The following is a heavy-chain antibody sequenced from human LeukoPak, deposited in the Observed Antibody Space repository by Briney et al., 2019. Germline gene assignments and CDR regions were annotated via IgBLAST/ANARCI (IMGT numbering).Heavy chain of an antibody. D-gene: IGHD3-3*01. J-gene: IGHJ4*02. CDR2: ISSSSYI. CDR3: ARDPRPDFWSGYSPHDY. V-gene: IGHV3-21*01. CDR1: GFTFSSYS. Sequence: PGGSLRLSCAASGFTFSSYSMNWVRQAPGKGLEWVSSISSSSYIYYADSVKGRFTISRDNAKNSLYLQMNSLRAEDTAVYYRARDPRPDFWSGYSPHDYWGQGTLVTVSS.